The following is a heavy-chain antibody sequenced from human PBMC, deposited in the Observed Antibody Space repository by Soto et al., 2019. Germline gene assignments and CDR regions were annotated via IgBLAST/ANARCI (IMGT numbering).Heavy chain of an antibody. J-gene: IGHJ6*02. CDR2: TYYRSKWYN. V-gene: IGHV6-1*01. D-gene: IGHD2-2*01. CDR3: DRGQIVVVPAAIGNYYYYGMDV. CDR1: GDSVSSNSAA. Sequence: PSQTLSLTCAISGDSVSSNSAAWNWIRQSPSRGLEWLGRTYYRSKWYNDYAVSVKSRITINPDTSKNQFSLQLNSVTPEDTAVYYCDRGQIVVVPAAIGNYYYYGMDVWGQGTTVTVSS.